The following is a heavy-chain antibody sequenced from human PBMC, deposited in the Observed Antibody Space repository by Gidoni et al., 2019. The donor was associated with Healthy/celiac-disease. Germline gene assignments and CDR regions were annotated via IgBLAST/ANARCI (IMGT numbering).Heavy chain of an antibody. Sequence: EVQLVESGGGLVQPGGSLRLSCSATGFTFSSYAMSWVRQATGKGLEYVSASSRNGGSTYYADSGKGIFTISRDNSKNTLYLQMSSLRAEDTAVYYCVKDLMGGSGSYRDYWGQGTLVTVSS. J-gene: IGHJ4*02. CDR3: VKDLMGGSGSYRDY. V-gene: IGHV3-64D*08. CDR2: SSRNGGST. CDR1: GFTFSSYA. D-gene: IGHD3-10*01.